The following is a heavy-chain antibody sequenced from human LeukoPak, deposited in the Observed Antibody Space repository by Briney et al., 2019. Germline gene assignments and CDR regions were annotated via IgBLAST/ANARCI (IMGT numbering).Heavy chain of an antibody. Sequence: PSETLSLTCAVYGGSFSGYYWSLIRQPPGKGLEWIGEINHSGSTNYNPSLKSRVTISVDTSKNQFSLKLSSVTAADTAVYYCARGRYGSGSYYRPFTTWGQGTLVTVSS. CDR3: ARGRYGSGSYYRPFTT. D-gene: IGHD3-10*01. CDR2: INHSGST. CDR1: GGSFSGYY. J-gene: IGHJ5*02. V-gene: IGHV4-34*01.